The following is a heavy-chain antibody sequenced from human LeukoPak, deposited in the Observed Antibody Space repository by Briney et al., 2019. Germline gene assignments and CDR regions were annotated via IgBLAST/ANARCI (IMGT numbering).Heavy chain of an antibody. CDR2: ISSGTTM. V-gene: IGHV3-48*03. J-gene: IGHJ5*02. CDR3: ARGLRLNH. Sequence: QPGRSLRLSCAASGFTFSSYEMNWVRQDPGKGLEWVSYISSGTTMYYADSVKGRFTISRDNAKSSLYLQMNSLRAEDTAVYYCARGLRLNHWGQGTLVTVSS. D-gene: IGHD5-12*01. CDR1: GFTFSSYE.